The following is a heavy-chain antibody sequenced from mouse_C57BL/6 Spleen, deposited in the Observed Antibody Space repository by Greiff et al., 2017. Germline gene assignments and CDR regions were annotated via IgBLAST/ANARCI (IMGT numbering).Heavy chain of an antibody. D-gene: IGHD2-3*01. CDR2: IDPETGGT. J-gene: IGHJ2*01. CDR1: GYTFTDYE. CDR3: TRRGDGYFDY. V-gene: IGHV1-15*01. Sequence: VQLQQSGAELVRPGASVTLSCKASGYTFTDYEMHWVKQTPVHGLEWIGAIDPETGGTAYNQKFKGKAILTADKSSSTAYMELRSLTSEDSAVYYCTRRGDGYFDYWGQGTTLTVSS.